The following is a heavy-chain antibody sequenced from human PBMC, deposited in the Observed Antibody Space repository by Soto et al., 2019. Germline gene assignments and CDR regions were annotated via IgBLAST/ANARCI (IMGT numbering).Heavy chain of an antibody. J-gene: IGHJ6*02. CDR3: ALGSSSSRRYYYYGMDV. D-gene: IGHD6-13*01. CDR1: GFTFSSYA. V-gene: IGHV3-23*01. Sequence: EVQLLESGGGLVQPGGSLRLSCAASGFTFSSYAMSWVRQAPGKGLEWVSAISGRGGSTYYADSVKGRFTISRDNSKNTLYLQMNSLRAEDTAVYYCALGSSSSRRYYYYGMDVWGQGTTVTVSS. CDR2: ISGRGGST.